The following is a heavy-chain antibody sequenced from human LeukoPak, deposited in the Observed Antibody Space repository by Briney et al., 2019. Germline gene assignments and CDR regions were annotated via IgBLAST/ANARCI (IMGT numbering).Heavy chain of an antibody. CDR3: AKDASPELWFGEYPHDY. CDR2: ISGSGGST. J-gene: IGHJ4*02. Sequence: PGGSLRLSCAASGFTFSSYAMSWVRQAPGKGLEWVSAISGSGGSTYYADSVKGWFTISRDNSKNTLYLQMNSLRAEDTAVYYCAKDASPELWFGEYPHDYWGQGTLVTVSS. V-gene: IGHV3-23*01. CDR1: GFTFSSYA. D-gene: IGHD3-10*01.